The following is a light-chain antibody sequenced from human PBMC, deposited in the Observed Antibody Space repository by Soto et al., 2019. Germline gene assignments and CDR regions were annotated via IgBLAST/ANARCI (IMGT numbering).Light chain of an antibody. Sequence: VVTQSPLSPRVTPGQAGPISRMAYPSGVPSHGIAYFSSFQQRPGRSPRRLIYKVSNRDSGVPARFSGSGSGTAFALKISRVEAEDVGVYYCMKGTHWPINFGQGTRLEIK. CDR1: PSGVPSHGIAY. J-gene: IGKJ5*01. V-gene: IGKV2-30*02. CDR2: KVS. CDR3: MKGTHWPIN.